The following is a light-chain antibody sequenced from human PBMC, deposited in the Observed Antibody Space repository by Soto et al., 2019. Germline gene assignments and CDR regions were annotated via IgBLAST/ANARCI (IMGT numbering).Light chain of an antibody. CDR1: QSISSW. Sequence: DIQMTQSPSTLSASVGDRLTITCRASQSISSWLAWYQQKPGKAPKVLIYGASNLQSGVPPRFSGSGSGTEFTLTISSLQPDDFATYYCQHSSTFGQGTKVDI. CDR2: GAS. J-gene: IGKJ1*01. V-gene: IGKV1-5*01. CDR3: QHSST.